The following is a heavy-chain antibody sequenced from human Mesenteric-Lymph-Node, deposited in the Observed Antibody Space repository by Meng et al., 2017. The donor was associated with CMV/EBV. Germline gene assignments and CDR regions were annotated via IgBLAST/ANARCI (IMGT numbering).Heavy chain of an antibody. V-gene: IGHV3-53*05. D-gene: IGHD1-26*01. Sequence: GGSLRLSCAASGFSVSNNYMSWVRQTPGKGLEWVSIIYGGGSTYYADSVKGRFTISRDNSKNTLYLEMNSLRTEDTAVYYCAKDRGAFDIWGQGTRVTVSS. J-gene: IGHJ3*02. CDR2: IYGGGST. CDR1: GFSVSNNY. CDR3: AKDRGAFDI.